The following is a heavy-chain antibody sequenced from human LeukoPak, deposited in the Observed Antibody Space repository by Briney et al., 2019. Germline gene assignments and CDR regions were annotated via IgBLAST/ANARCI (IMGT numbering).Heavy chain of an antibody. CDR1: GGSFSGYY. J-gene: IGHJ4*02. CDR2: INHSGST. CDR3: ARGGPRYCSGGSCYFGY. D-gene: IGHD2-15*01. V-gene: IGHV4-34*01. Sequence: PSETLSLTCAVYGGSFSGYYWSWIRQPPGKGLKWIGEINHSGSTNYNPSFKSRVTISVDTSKNQFSLKLSSVTAADTAVYYCARGGPRYCSGGSCYFGYWGQGTLVTVSS.